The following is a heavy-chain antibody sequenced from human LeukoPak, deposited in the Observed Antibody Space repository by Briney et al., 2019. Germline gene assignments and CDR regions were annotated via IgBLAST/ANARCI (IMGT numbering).Heavy chain of an antibody. V-gene: IGHV4-39*07. J-gene: IGHJ4*02. CDR2: AFNNEGT. CDR1: DASFSSNTYY. CDR3: ARGVQVLLIAQRYFES. Sequence: ETLSLTCTVSDASFSSNTYYWGWIRQPPGKGLEWIGSAFNNEGTYYSPSLRRRVTISRETSKKQLSLRLSSLTAPGTAVYYCARGVQVLLIAQRYFESWGQGTLVTVSS. D-gene: IGHD2-21*01.